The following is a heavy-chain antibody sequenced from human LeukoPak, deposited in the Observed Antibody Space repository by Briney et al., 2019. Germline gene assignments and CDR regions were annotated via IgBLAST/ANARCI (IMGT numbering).Heavy chain of an antibody. J-gene: IGHJ3*02. D-gene: IGHD5-18*01. CDR3: ATAYNYGRDAFDI. CDR1: GYTFTSYY. Sequence: GASVKVSCKASGYTFTSYYMHWVRQASGQGLEWMGIINPSGGSTSYAQKFQGRVTMTRDTSTSTVYMELSSLRSEDTAVYYCATAYNYGRDAFDIWGQGTMVTVSS. V-gene: IGHV1-46*01. CDR2: INPSGGST.